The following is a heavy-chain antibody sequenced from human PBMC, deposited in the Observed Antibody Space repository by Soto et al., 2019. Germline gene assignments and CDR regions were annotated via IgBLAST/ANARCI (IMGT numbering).Heavy chain of an antibody. CDR2: IFPGDSDT. Sequence: GESLKLSCKGSGYTFTSHWIGWVRQMPGKGLEWMGIIFPGDSDTRYSPSFQGQVTISADKSINTAYLQWGSLKASDTAMYFCARHGAYFDYWGQGTLVTVS. CDR3: ARHGAYFDY. V-gene: IGHV5-51*01. J-gene: IGHJ4*02. D-gene: IGHD3-16*01. CDR1: GYTFTSHW.